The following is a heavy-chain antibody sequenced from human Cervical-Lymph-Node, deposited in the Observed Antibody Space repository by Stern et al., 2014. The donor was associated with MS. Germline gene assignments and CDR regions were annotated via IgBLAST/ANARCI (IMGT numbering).Heavy chain of an antibody. V-gene: IGHV1-2*02. D-gene: IGHD1-26*01. CDR3: ARISLGSGIDY. CDR1: ENTFTGYY. Sequence: QMQLVQSGAEVKKTGASVKVTCKTSENTFTGYYIHWVRQAPGQGLEWMGWINPNSGATNYAQRFQDRVSLTSDTSNSLAYMELDRLTSGDTAVYYCARISLGSGIDYWGQGSLVTVSS. CDR2: INPNSGAT. J-gene: IGHJ4*02.